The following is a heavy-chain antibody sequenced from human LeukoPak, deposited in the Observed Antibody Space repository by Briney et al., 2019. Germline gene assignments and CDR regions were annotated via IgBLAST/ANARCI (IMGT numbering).Heavy chain of an antibody. V-gene: IGHV2-5*02. Sequence: SGPTLFQPSPTLTLTCTFSGFSLSTRGGGVGWIRQPPGKALEWLTLIYWDDDKRYTPSLKSRLTITKDTSKNQVVLTMTNMDPVDTATYYCAHSDRNGSYYYYYYMDVWGKGTTVTVSS. CDR2: IYWDDDK. CDR1: GFSLSTRGGG. D-gene: IGHD3-10*01. J-gene: IGHJ6*03. CDR3: AHSDRNGSYYYYYYMDV.